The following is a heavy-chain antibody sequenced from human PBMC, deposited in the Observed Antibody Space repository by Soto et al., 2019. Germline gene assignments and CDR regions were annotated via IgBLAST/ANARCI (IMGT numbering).Heavy chain of an antibody. Sequence: PSETLSLTCTVSGASISSPDYYWGWVRQPPGGGLEFVGYIFYTGSAYFNPSLESRLSMSVDTSQNQFSLRLTSVTAADTAVYYCGRYSLVWFDPWGQGIPVTVSS. J-gene: IGHJ5*02. D-gene: IGHD4-4*01. CDR1: GASISSPDYY. V-gene: IGHV4-30-4*08. CDR3: GRYSLVWFDP. CDR2: IFYTGSA.